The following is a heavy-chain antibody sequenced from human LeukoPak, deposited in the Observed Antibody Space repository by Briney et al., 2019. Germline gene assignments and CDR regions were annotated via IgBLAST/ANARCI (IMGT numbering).Heavy chain of an antibody. CDR1: GFTFSSYG. CDR3: ARDRGYCTNGVCSDAFDI. D-gene: IGHD2-8*01. CDR2: ISHDGSNK. Sequence: GGSLRLSCAASGFTFSSYGMHWVRQAPGKGLEWVAVISHDGSNKYYADSVKGRFTISRDNSKNTLYLQMNSLRAEDTAVYYCARDRGYCTNGVCSDAFDIWGQGTMVTVSS. V-gene: IGHV3-30*03. J-gene: IGHJ3*02.